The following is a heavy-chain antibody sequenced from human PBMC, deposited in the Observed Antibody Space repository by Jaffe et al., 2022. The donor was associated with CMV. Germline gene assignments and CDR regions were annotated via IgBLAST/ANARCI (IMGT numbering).Heavy chain of an antibody. CDR2: IYYSGST. V-gene: IGHV4-39*01. CDR3: ARHTPVGATDFDY. CDR1: GGSISSSSYY. D-gene: IGHD1-26*01. Sequence: QLQLQESGPGLVKPSETLSLTCTVSGGSISSSSYYWGWIRQPPGKGLEWIGSIYYSGSTYYNPSLKSRVTISVDTSKNQFSLKLSSVTAADTAVYYCARHTPVGATDFDYWGQGTLVTVSS. J-gene: IGHJ4*02.